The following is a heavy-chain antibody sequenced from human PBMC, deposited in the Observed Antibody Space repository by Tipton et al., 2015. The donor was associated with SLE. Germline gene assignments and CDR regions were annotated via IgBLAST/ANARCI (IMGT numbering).Heavy chain of an antibody. CDR2: INHSGST. V-gene: IGHV4-34*01. CDR1: GGSFSGYY. CDR3: ARGHYYDSSGYYYYYGMDV. D-gene: IGHD3-22*01. J-gene: IGHJ6*02. Sequence: TLSLTCAVYGGSFSGYYWSWIRQPPGKGLEWIGEINHSGSTNYNPSLKSRITISVDTSKNQFSLKLSSVTAADTAVHYCARGHYYDSSGYYYYYGMDVWGQGTTVTVSS.